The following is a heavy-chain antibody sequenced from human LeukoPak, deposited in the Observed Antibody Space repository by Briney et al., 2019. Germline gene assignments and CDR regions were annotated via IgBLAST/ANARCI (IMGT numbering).Heavy chain of an antibody. D-gene: IGHD3-22*01. CDR1: GFTFSSYA. Sequence: GGSLRLSCAASGFTFSSYAIHWVRQAPGKGLEWVALISYDGSKKYYADSVKGRFTISRDNSKNTLYLQMNSLRAEDTAVYYCARFYDSSGYYVDYYYGMDVWGQGTTVTVSS. CDR2: ISYDGSKK. V-gene: IGHV3-30-3*01. CDR3: ARFYDSSGYYVDYYYGMDV. J-gene: IGHJ6*02.